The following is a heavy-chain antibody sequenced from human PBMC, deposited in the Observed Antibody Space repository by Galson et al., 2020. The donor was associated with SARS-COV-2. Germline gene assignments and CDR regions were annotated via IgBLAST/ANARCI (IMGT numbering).Heavy chain of an antibody. CDR2: HYPGDSTT. V-gene: IGHV5-51*01. CDR1: GYSFTTNW. D-gene: IGHD3-3*01. J-gene: IGHJ6*03. Sequence: GEYLNISCKGSGYSFTTNWIGWVLQMPAKGLEWMGIHYPGDSTTRYSPSFQGQVTISADRSISTAYLQWTSLKASDTAMYYCVRQGDNGGYYSRNYVEYIDVWGKGTSVTVSS. CDR3: VRQGDNGGYYSRNYVEYIDV.